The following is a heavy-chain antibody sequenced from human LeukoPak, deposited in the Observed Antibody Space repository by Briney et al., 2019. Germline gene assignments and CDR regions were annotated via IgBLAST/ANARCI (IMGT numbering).Heavy chain of an antibody. V-gene: IGHV4-38-2*02. Sequence: SETLSLTCTVSGYSISSGYYWGWIRQPPGKGLEWIASIYHSGSTYYNPSLKSRVTISVDTSKNQISLRLTSVTATDTAMYYCARQTGSGLFTLPGGQGTLVTVSS. J-gene: IGHJ4*02. D-gene: IGHD3/OR15-3a*01. CDR3: ARQTGSGLFTLP. CDR1: GYSISSGYY. CDR2: IYHSGST.